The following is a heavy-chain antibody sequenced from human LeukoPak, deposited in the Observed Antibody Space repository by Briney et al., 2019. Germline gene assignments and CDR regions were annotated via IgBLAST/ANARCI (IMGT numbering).Heavy chain of an antibody. CDR2: INSDETST. CDR1: GFTLSGYW. D-gene: IGHD3-16*02. Sequence: PGGSLTLSCVASGFTLSGYWMHWVRQVPGKGLVWVSRINSDETSTSYADSVKGRFTISRDNAKNTLYLQMNGLRAEDTAVYYCAGALRGDLSCDHWGQGTLVTVSS. CDR3: AGALRGDLSCDH. J-gene: IGHJ4*02. V-gene: IGHV3-74*01.